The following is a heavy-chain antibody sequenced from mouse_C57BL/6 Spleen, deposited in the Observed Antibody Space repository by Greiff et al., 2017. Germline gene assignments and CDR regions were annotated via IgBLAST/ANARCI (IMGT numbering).Heavy chain of an antibody. J-gene: IGHJ4*01. CDR1: GYTFTDYE. CDR3: TRSRDWDGAMDY. CDR2: IDPETGGT. Sequence: VQLQQSGAELVRPGASVTLSCKASGYTFTDYEMHWVKQTPVHGLEWIGAIDPETGGTAYNQKFKGKAILTADKSSSTAYMELRSLTSEDSAVYYCTRSRDWDGAMDYWGQGTSVTVSS. V-gene: IGHV1-15*01. D-gene: IGHD4-1*01.